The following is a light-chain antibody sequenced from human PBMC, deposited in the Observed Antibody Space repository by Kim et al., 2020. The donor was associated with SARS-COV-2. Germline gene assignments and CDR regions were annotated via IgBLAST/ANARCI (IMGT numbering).Light chain of an antibody. CDR3: QEYDNWPRRWT. CDR2: GAS. V-gene: IGKV3-15*01. J-gene: IGKJ1*01. Sequence: PGESAPPSCRASQGVGSTSAWSRQKPGQAPRPLFFGASPRATGIPARLSGSGSGPEFTLTIRSVPSGDSAVHYSQEYDNWPRRWTFCQRTKVDI. CDR1: QGVGST.